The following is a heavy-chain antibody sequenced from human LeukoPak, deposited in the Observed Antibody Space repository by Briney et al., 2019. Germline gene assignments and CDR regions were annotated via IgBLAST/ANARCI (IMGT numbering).Heavy chain of an antibody. CDR2: IKQDGSER. CDR3: ARDPTEDFDY. J-gene: IGHJ4*02. V-gene: IGHV3-7*01. Sequence: GGSLRLXCAASGFTFSSYWMSWVRQPPGKGLEWVANIKQDGSERYYVDSVKGRFTISRDNAKNSLYLQMNSLRAEDTAVYYCARDPTEDFDYWGQGTLVTVSS. D-gene: IGHD1-1*01. CDR1: GFTFSSYW.